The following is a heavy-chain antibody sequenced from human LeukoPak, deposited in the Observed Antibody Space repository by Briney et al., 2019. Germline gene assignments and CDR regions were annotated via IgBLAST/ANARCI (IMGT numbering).Heavy chain of an antibody. V-gene: IGHV3-48*04. CDR1: GFTFSSYH. Sequence: HPGGSLRLSCVGSGFTFSSYHMNWVRQAPGKGLEWVSYISSSSSTIYYADSVKGRFTISRDNAKNSLYLQMNSLRAEDTAVYYCARATHCSSTSCSGYYYYGMDVWGQGTTVTVSS. D-gene: IGHD2-2*01. J-gene: IGHJ6*02. CDR3: ARATHCSSTSCSGYYYYGMDV. CDR2: ISSSSSTI.